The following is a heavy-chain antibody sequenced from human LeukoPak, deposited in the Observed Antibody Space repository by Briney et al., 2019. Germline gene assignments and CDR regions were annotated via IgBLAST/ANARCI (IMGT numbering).Heavy chain of an antibody. D-gene: IGHD4-23*01. V-gene: IGHV4-61*02. CDR1: GDSISSGDYY. J-gene: IGHJ4*02. CDR3: ARAWAPDYGGFDY. CDR2: ISSSGST. Sequence: PSETLPLTCTVSGDSISSGDYYWSWIRQPAGKGLEWIGRISSSGSTNYNPSLKSRVTISVDTSKNQFSLKLSSVTAADTAVYYCARAWAPDYGGFDYWGQGTLVTVSS.